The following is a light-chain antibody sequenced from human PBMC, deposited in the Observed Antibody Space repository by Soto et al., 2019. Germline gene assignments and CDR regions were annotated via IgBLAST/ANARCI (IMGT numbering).Light chain of an antibody. Sequence: EIVMTQSPATLSVSPGERATLSCRASQSIDTHLAWYQQKPGQAPRLLIYGAYTRSTGIPARFSGRGSGTEFTLTISSLQSEDFATYCCPQYHDWPRTFGQGTKLEIK. CDR3: PQYHDWPRT. CDR1: QSIDTH. V-gene: IGKV3D-15*01. CDR2: GAY. J-gene: IGKJ2*01.